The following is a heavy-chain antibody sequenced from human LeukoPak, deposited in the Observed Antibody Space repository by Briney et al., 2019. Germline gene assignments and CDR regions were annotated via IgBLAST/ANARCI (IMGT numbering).Heavy chain of an antibody. J-gene: IGHJ5*02. CDR3: AKDLRIAVAVTPGWFDP. Sequence: PGGSLRLSCAASGFTFSSCAMSWVRQAPGKGLEWVSAISGSGGSTYYADSVKGRFTISRDNSKNTLYLQMNSLRAEDTAVYYCAKDLRIAVAVTPGWFDPWGQGTLVTVSS. CDR1: GFTFSSCA. V-gene: IGHV3-23*01. CDR2: ISGSGGST. D-gene: IGHD6-19*01.